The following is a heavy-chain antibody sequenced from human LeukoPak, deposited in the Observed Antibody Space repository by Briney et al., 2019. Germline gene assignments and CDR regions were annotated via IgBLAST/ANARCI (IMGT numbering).Heavy chain of an antibody. Sequence: SETLSLTCAVYGGSLSGYYWSWIRQPPGKGLEWIGEINHSGSTNYNPSLKSRVTISVDTSKNQFSLNLSSVTAADTAVYYCARDYYDSSGYSAEWFDPWGQGTLVTVSS. V-gene: IGHV4-34*01. CDR2: INHSGST. CDR3: ARDYYDSSGYSAEWFDP. J-gene: IGHJ5*02. CDR1: GGSLSGYY. D-gene: IGHD3-22*01.